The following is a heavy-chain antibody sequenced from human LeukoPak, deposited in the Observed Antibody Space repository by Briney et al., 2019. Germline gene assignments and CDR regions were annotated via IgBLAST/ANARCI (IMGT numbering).Heavy chain of an antibody. J-gene: IGHJ4*02. CDR2: IIPIFGTA. V-gene: IGHV1-69*13. CDR1: GGTFSSYA. CDR3: ARGAYYYDSSGYYEGGTCFDY. Sequence: SVEVSCKASGGTFSSYAISWVRQAPGQGLEWMGGIIPIFGTANYAQKFQGRVTITADESTSTAYMELSRLRSDDTAVYYCARGAYYYDSSGYYEGGTCFDYWGQGTLVTVSS. D-gene: IGHD3-22*01.